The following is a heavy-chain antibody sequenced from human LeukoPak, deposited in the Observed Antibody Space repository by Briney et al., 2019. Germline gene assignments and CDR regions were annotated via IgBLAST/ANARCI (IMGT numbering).Heavy chain of an antibody. Sequence: SETLSLTCEVSNGSIGTFHWNWIRQPPGKELEWIGYVNSQADTKYNPSLKSRVSLSIDTSKNQSSLRLTSLTAADTAVYYCARAWIMGDFDIWGQGFLVTVSS. J-gene: IGHJ4*02. CDR2: VNSQADT. CDR1: NGSIGTFH. V-gene: IGHV4-59*01. D-gene: IGHD2-2*03. CDR3: ARAWIMGDFDI.